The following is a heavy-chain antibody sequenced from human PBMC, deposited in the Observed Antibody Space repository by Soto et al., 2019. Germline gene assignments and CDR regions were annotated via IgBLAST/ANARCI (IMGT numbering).Heavy chain of an antibody. J-gene: IGHJ6*02. CDR2: MFPGDSDT. D-gene: IGHD6-19*01. V-gene: IGHV5-51*01. Sequence: GESLKISCDGSGYSFTTYCIGWVLQLPGQGLEWMGVMFPGDSDTRYSPSFQGQVTMSADPSTNTAYLEWSSLKAADSAMYYCARVPDSSLGTMDVWGQGTTVTVSS. CDR1: GYSFTTYC. CDR3: ARVPDSSLGTMDV.